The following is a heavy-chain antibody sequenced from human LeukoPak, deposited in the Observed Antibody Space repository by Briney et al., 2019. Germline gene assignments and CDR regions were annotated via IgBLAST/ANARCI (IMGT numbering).Heavy chain of an antibody. CDR2: ISSSSSTI. D-gene: IGHD3-10*01. Sequence: GGSLRLSCAASGFTFSSYSMNWVRQAPGKGLEWVSYISSSSSTIYYADSVKGRFTISRDNSKNTLYLQMNSLRAEDTAVYYCAKADRADVPSKVDYWGQGTLVTVSS. J-gene: IGHJ4*02. CDR1: GFTFSSYS. CDR3: AKADRADVPSKVDY. V-gene: IGHV3-48*01.